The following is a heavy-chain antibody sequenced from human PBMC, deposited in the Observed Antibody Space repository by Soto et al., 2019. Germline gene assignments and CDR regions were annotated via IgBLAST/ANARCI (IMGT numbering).Heavy chain of an antibody. CDR1: GFTFSSYA. D-gene: IGHD6-19*01. CDR3: AKDQDAVAGIADAFDI. CDR2: ISGSGGST. Sequence: EVQLLESGGGLVQPGGSLRLSCAASGFTFSSYAMSWVRQAPGKGLEWVSAISGSGGSTYYADSVKGRFTISRDNSKNTLYLQMNSLRAEDTAVYYCAKDQDAVAGIADAFDIWGQGTMVTVSS. J-gene: IGHJ3*02. V-gene: IGHV3-23*01.